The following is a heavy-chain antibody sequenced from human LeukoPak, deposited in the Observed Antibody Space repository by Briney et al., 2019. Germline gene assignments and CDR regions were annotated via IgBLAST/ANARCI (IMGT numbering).Heavy chain of an antibody. CDR3: ARDRTNVLLWFGESDY. Sequence: SVKVSCKASGGTFSSYAISWVRQAPGQGLEWMGRIIPILGIANYAQKFQGRVTITADKSTSTAYMELSSLRSEDTAVYYCARDRTNVLLWFGESDYWGQGTLVTVSS. J-gene: IGHJ4*02. CDR1: GGTFSSYA. CDR2: IIPILGIA. V-gene: IGHV1-69*04. D-gene: IGHD3-10*01.